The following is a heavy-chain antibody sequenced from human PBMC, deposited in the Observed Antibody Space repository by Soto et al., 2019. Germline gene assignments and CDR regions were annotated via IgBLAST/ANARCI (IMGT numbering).Heavy chain of an antibody. V-gene: IGHV3-7*01. Sequence: EVQLVESGGGLVQPGGSLRLSCAASGFTFSSHWMSWVRQAPGKGLEWVANIKQEGSVKYYVDSVKGRFTISRDNAKNLLYLEMNSPRAEDTAMYYCTRWGGGGSPDDIINDYWGQGTLVIVSS. J-gene: IGHJ4*02. CDR3: TRWGGGGSPDDIINDY. CDR2: IKQEGSVK. CDR1: GFTFSSHW. D-gene: IGHD2-15*01.